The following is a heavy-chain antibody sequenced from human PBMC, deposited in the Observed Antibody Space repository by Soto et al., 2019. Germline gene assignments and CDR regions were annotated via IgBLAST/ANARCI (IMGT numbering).Heavy chain of an antibody. CDR2: ISYDGSNK. D-gene: IGHD6-6*01. Sequence: GSLRLSCASSGFTFSNYGMHWVRQAPGKGLEWVAVISYDGSNKYYADSVKGRFTISRDNSKNTVSLQMNSLRAEDTAVYYCARREQLAPYYFHYYGMDVWGQGTTVTVSS. CDR1: GFTFSNYG. V-gene: IGHV3-30*03. CDR3: ARREQLAPYYFHYYGMDV. J-gene: IGHJ6*02.